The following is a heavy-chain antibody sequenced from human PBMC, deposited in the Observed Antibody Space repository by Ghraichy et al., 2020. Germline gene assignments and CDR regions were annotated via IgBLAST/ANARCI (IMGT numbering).Heavy chain of an antibody. CDR2: INPNSGGT. CDR3: ARCRQAPGDLPDDY. V-gene: IGHV1-2*02. Sequence: ASVKVSRKASGYTFTGYYMHWVRQAPGQGLEWMGWINPNSGGTNYAQKFQGRVTMTRDTSISTAYMELSRLRSDDTAVYYCARCRQAPGDLPDDYWGQGTLVTVSS. J-gene: IGHJ4*02. D-gene: IGHD7-27*01. CDR1: GYTFTGYY.